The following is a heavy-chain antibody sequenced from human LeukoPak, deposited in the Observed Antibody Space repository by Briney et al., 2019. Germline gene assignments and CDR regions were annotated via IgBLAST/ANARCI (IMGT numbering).Heavy chain of an antibody. CDR3: AGHPRGDDNNRLC. CDR1: GYTFNIFW. D-gene: IGHD1-1*01. CDR2: IYPGDHDT. Sequence: GESLKTSCKGSGYTFNIFWIGWVRQMPGKGLEWMGIIYPGDHDTRYSPSFQGQVTISADKSINTAYLQWSSLKASDTAMYCCAGHPRGDDNNRLCWGQGTPVTVSS. V-gene: IGHV5-51*01. J-gene: IGHJ1*01.